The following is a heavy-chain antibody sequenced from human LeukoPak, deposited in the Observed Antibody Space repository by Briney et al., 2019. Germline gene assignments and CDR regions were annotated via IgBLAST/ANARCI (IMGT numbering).Heavy chain of an antibody. CDR2: ISGSGGST. V-gene: IGHV3-23*01. CDR1: GFTFSSYA. D-gene: IGHD3-22*01. Sequence: PGGSLRLSCAASGFTFSSYAMSWVRQAPGKGLEWVSAISGSGGSTYYADSVKGRFTISRDNSKSTLYLQMNSLRAEDTAVYYCAKGGSGGITMIVVVITYFDYWGQGTLVTVSS. CDR3: AKGGSGGITMIVVVITYFDY. J-gene: IGHJ4*02.